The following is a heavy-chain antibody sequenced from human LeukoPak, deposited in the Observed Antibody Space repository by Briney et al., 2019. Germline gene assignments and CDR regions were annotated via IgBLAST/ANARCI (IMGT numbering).Heavy chain of an antibody. CDR3: AKGNDYGDYYFDY. Sequence: GGSLRLSCAASGFTFSSYAMSWVRQAPGKGLEWVSAISSSGGSTYYADSVKVRFTISRDNSKNTLYLQMNSLRAEDTAVYYCAKGNDYGDYYFDYWGQGTLVTVSS. J-gene: IGHJ4*02. CDR1: GFTFSSYA. D-gene: IGHD4-17*01. CDR2: ISSSGGST. V-gene: IGHV3-23*01.